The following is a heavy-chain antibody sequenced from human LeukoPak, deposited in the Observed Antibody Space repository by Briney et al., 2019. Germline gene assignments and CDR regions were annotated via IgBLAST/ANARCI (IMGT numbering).Heavy chain of an antibody. D-gene: IGHD6-19*01. CDR2: ISGSGGST. CDR3: ARGRNGWYHNFDY. J-gene: IGHJ4*02. Sequence: GGSLRLSCAGSGFTFSSYWMSWVRQAPGKGPEWVSAISGSGGSTYYADSVKGRFTISRDNAKNSLYLQMDSLRAEDTAVYYCARGRNGWYHNFDYWGQGTLVTVSS. CDR1: GFTFSSYW. V-gene: IGHV3-21*01.